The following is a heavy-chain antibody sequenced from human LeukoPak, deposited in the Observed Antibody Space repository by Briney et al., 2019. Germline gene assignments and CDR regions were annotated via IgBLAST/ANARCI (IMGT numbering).Heavy chain of an antibody. V-gene: IGHV5-51*01. D-gene: IGHD1-26*01. CDR3: AIVGAKERYYYGMDV. CDR1: GYSFTTNW. Sequence: GESLKISCKGSGYSFTTNWIGWVRQMPGKGLEWMGIIYPGDSDTRYSPSFQGQVTISADKSISTAYLQWSSLKASDTAMYYCAIVGAKERYYYGMDVWGQGTTVTVSS. CDR2: IYPGDSDT. J-gene: IGHJ6*02.